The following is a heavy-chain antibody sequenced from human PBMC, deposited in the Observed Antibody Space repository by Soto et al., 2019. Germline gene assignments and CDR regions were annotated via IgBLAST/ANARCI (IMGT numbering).Heavy chain of an antibody. CDR3: ARGGYSSSWQRERYYYYGMDV. V-gene: IGHV3-74*01. CDR2: INSDGSST. J-gene: IGHJ6*02. D-gene: IGHD6-13*01. Sequence: GGSLRLSCAASGFTFSSYWMHWVRQAPGKGLVWVSRINSDGSSTSYADSVKGRFTISRDNAKNTLYLQMNSLRAEDTAVYYCARGGYSSSWQRERYYYYGMDVWGQGTTVTVSS. CDR1: GFTFSSYW.